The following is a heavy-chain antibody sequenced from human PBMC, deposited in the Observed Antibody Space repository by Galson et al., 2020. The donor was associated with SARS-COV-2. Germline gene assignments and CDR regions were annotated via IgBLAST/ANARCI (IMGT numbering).Heavy chain of an antibody. V-gene: IGHV1-18*01. Sequence: ASVKVSCKASGYTFTSNGISWMRPAPGQGLEWMGWNTNYAKKFQGRVTMTTDTSTTTPYMELRGLRSDDTAVYYCARFSYRSGYPSFDYWGQGTLVTVSS. CDR3: ARFSYRSGYPSFDY. J-gene: IGHJ4*02. CDR2: NT. D-gene: IGHD3-22*01. CDR1: GYTFTSNG.